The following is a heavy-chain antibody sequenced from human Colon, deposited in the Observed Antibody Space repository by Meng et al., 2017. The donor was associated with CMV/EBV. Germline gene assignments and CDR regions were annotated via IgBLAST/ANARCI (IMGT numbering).Heavy chain of an antibody. Sequence: GGSLRLSCVPSGFNFNAYAMSWVRQAPGKGLEWVSTISGYGGSTYYADSVKGRFTISRDSSLYLQMNSLRVEDTAVYYCATSSCVTAITCAVALEPKDAFDLWGQGTMVTVSS. D-gene: IGHD6-19*01. V-gene: IGHV3-23*01. CDR3: ATSSCVTAITCAVALEPKDAFDL. J-gene: IGHJ3*01. CDR1: GFNFNAYA. CDR2: ISGYGGST.